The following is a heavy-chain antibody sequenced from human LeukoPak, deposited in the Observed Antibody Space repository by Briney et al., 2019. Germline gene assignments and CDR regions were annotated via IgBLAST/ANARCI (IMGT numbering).Heavy chain of an antibody. CDR2: ISWNSGSI. J-gene: IGHJ4*02. D-gene: IGHD1-26*01. Sequence: GGSLRLSCAASGLTFDDYAMHWVRQAPGKGLEWVSGISWNSGSIGYADSVKGRFTISRDNAKNSLYLQMNSLRAEDMALYYCAKGSWELRGAFDYWGQGTLVTVSS. CDR1: GLTFDDYA. V-gene: IGHV3-9*03. CDR3: AKGSWELRGAFDY.